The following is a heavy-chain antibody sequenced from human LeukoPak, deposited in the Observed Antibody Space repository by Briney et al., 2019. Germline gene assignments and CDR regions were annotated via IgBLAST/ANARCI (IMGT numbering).Heavy chain of an antibody. V-gene: IGHV3-9*01. D-gene: IGHD5-18*01. Sequence: GGSLRLSCAASGFTFDEYAMHWVRQVPGKGLEWVSGISWNSGSIGYADSVKGRFTISRDNARNSLYLQMNSLRAEDTALYYCAKDYTAMVRGVDYWGQGTLVTVSS. J-gene: IGHJ4*02. CDR3: AKDYTAMVRGVDY. CDR2: ISWNSGSI. CDR1: GFTFDEYA.